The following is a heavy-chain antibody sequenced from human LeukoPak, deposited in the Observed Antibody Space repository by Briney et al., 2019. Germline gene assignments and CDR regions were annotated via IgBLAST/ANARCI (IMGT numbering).Heavy chain of an antibody. D-gene: IGHD5-18*01. CDR1: GGSFSGYY. Sequence: SSETLSLTCAVYGGSFSGYYWSWIRQPPGKGLEWIGEINHSGSTNYNPSLKSRVTISVDTSKNQFSLKLSSVTAADTAVYYCAFSLYSSFDYWGQGTLVTVSS. V-gene: IGHV4-34*01. CDR2: INHSGST. CDR3: AFSLYSSFDY. J-gene: IGHJ4*02.